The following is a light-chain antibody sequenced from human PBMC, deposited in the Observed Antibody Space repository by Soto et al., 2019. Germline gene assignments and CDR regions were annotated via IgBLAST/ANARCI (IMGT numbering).Light chain of an antibody. CDR3: QQYNNWPPWT. Sequence: IVLTQSPGTLSLSPGERATLSCRASQSVFNNHIGWYQQKPGQAPRLLIYGASTRATGIPARFSGSGSGTEFTLTISSLQSEDFALYYCQQYNNWPPWTFGQGTKVDIK. CDR2: GAS. J-gene: IGKJ1*01. V-gene: IGKV3-15*01. CDR1: QSVFNN.